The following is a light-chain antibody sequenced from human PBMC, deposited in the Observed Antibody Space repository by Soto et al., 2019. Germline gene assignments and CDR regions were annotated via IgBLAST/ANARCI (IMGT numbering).Light chain of an antibody. Sequence: EIVLTQSPGILSLSPGERATLSCRASQNVGSRYLAWYQQKPGQTPRLLIYGASSRVTAIPGRFNASGSGTDFTLTITRLEPEDFAVYYCQQYYTSPETFGLGTKVEIK. CDR2: GAS. CDR3: QQYYTSPET. CDR1: QNVGSRY. J-gene: IGKJ1*01. V-gene: IGKV3-20*01.